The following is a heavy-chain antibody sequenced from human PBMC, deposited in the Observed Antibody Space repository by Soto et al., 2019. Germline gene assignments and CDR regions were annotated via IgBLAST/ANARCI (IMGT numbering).Heavy chain of an antibody. Sequence: QVQLVESGGGVVQRGRSLRLSCAASGFTFSSYGMHWVRQAPGKGLEWVAVIWYDGSNKYYADSVKGRFTISRDNSKNTLYLQMNSLRAEDTAVYYCARVGGYSGYDYWGQGTLVTVSS. CDR1: GFTFSSYG. CDR2: IWYDGSNK. D-gene: IGHD5-12*01. V-gene: IGHV3-33*01. CDR3: ARVGGYSGYDY. J-gene: IGHJ4*02.